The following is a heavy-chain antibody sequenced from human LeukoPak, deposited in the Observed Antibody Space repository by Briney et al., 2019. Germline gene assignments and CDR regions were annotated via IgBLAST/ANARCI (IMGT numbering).Heavy chain of an antibody. V-gene: IGHV1-69*13. Sequence: GASVKVSCKASGGTFSSYAISWVRQAPGQGLEWMGGIIPIFGTANYAQKFQGRVTITVDESTSTAYMELSSLRSEDTAVYYCARGKMATIRYFDYWGQGTLVTVSS. J-gene: IGHJ4*02. D-gene: IGHD5-24*01. CDR2: IIPIFGTA. CDR3: ARGKMATIRYFDY. CDR1: GGTFSSYA.